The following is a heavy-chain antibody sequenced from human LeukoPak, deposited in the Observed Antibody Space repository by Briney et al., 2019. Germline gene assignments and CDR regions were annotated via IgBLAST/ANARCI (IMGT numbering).Heavy chain of an antibody. Sequence: GSSVTVSCKASGGTFSSYAISWVRQAPGQGLEWMGRIIPIFGTANYAQKFQGRVTITTDESTSTAYMELSSLRSEDTAVYYCARDREGVVVTAKGAFDIWGQGTMVTVSS. D-gene: IGHD2-21*02. J-gene: IGHJ3*02. CDR3: ARDREGVVVTAKGAFDI. V-gene: IGHV1-69*05. CDR2: IIPIFGTA. CDR1: GGTFSSYA.